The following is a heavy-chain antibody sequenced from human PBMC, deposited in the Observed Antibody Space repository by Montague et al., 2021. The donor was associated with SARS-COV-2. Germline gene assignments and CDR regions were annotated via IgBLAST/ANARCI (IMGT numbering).Heavy chain of an antibody. V-gene: IGHV3-30*04. J-gene: IGHJ6*02. CDR3: ARDWYSSSWYVRYYGLDV. D-gene: IGHD6-13*01. CDR2: ISYDGSNK. CDR1: GFTFSSYA. Sequence: SLRLSCAASGFTFSSYAMHWVRQAPGKGLEWVAVISYDGSNKYYVDSVKGRFTISRDNSKNTLYLQMNSLRAEDTAVYYCARDWYSSSWYVRYYGLDVWGQGTTVTVSS.